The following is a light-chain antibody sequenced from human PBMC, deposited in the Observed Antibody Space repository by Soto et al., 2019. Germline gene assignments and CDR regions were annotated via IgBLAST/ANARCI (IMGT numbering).Light chain of an antibody. V-gene: IGLV2-11*01. CDR3: SSYTSRNTVV. J-gene: IGLJ2*01. Sequence: QSVLTQPRSVSGSPGQSVTISCTGTSGDVGTYNSVSWYQQHPGKAPKLMIYDVNKRPSGVPDRFSGSMSGNTASLTISGLQPEDEADYYCSSYTSRNTVVFGGGTKVTVL. CDR2: DVN. CDR1: SGDVGTYNS.